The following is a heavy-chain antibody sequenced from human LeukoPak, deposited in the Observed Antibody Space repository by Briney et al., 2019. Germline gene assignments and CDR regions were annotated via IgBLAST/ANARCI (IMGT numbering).Heavy chain of an antibody. J-gene: IGHJ4*02. Sequence: TGGSLRLSCAASRFTFSNYAMSWVRQAPGKGLEWVANIKQDGSEKYYVDSVKGRFTISRDNAKNSLYLQMNSLRAEDTAVYYCARGPPLRYFDWLLSYWGQGTLVTVSS. V-gene: IGHV3-7*03. CDR3: ARGPPLRYFDWLLSY. CDR1: RFTFSNYA. D-gene: IGHD3-9*01. CDR2: IKQDGSEK.